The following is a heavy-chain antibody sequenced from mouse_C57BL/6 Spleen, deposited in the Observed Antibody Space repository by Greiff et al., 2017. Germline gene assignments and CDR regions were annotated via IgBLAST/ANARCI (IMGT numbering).Heavy chain of an antibody. J-gene: IGHJ1*03. D-gene: IGHD3-3*01. CDR2: FYPGDGDT. V-gene: IGHV1-80*01. Sequence: ESGAELVKPGASVKISCKASGYAFSSYWMNWVKQRPGKGLEWIGQFYPGDGDTNYNGKFKGKDTLTADKSSSTAYMQLSSLTSEDSAVYFCARAGQGRYFDVWGTGTTVTVSS. CDR3: ARAGQGRYFDV. CDR1: GYAFSSYW.